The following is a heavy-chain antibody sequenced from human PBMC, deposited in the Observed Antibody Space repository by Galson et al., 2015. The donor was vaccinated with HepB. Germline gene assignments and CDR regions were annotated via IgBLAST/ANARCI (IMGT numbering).Heavy chain of an antibody. Sequence: SVKVSCKVSGYTLTELSMHWVRQAPGKGLEWMGGFDPEDGETIYAQKFQGRVTMTEDTSTDTAYMELSSLRSEDTAVYYCAGAIYYYYYMDVWGKGTTVTVSS. J-gene: IGHJ6*03. CDR2: FDPEDGET. CDR3: AGAIYYYYYMDV. D-gene: IGHD3-16*01. CDR1: GYTLTELS. V-gene: IGHV1-24*01.